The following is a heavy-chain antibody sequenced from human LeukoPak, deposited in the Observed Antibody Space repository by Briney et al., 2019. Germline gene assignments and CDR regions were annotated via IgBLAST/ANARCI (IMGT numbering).Heavy chain of an antibody. CDR2: IIPIFGTA. CDR1: GGTFSSYA. CDR3: ATYSGDGKYYFDY. D-gene: IGHD1-26*01. V-gene: IGHV1-69*06. J-gene: IGHJ4*02. Sequence: SVKVSCKASGGTFSSYAISWVRQAPGQGLEWMGGIIPIFGTANYAQKFQGRVTITADKSTSTAYMELSSLRSEDTAVYYCATYSGDGKYYFDYWGQGTLVTVSS.